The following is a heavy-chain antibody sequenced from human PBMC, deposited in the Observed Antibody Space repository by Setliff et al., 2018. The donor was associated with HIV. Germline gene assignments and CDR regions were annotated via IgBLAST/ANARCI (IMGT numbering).Heavy chain of an antibody. CDR1: GGSFSNYY. CDR2: INHSGST. V-gene: IGHV4-34*01. CDR3: ARERTLMTTVTTGDAFDI. Sequence: SETLSLTCAVYGGSFSNYYWSWIRQPPVKGLEWIGEINHSGSTNYNPSLKSRVTISVDTSKNQFSLKLSSVTAADTAVYYCARERTLMTTVTTGDAFDIWGQGTMV. D-gene: IGHD4-17*01. J-gene: IGHJ3*02.